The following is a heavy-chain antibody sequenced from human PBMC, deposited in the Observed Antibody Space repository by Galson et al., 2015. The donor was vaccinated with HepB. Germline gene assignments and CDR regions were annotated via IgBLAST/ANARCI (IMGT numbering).Heavy chain of an antibody. D-gene: IGHD1-26*01. CDR2: ISYDGSNK. J-gene: IGHJ4*02. CDR3: AKELIVGAAISWVDY. CDR1: GFTFSSYG. V-gene: IGHV3-30*18. Sequence: SLRLSCAASGFTFSSYGMHWVRQAPGKGLEWVAVISYDGSNKYYADSVKGRFTISRDNSKNTLYLQMNSLRAEDTAVYYCAKELIVGAAISWVDYWGQGTLVTVSS.